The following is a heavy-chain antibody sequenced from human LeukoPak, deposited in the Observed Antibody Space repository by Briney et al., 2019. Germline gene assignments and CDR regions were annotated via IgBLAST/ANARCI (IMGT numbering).Heavy chain of an antibody. CDR3: ARESLETYYYDSSGYSPLGY. D-gene: IGHD3-22*01. CDR1: GFTFSSYA. Sequence: GGSLRLSCAASGFTFSSYAMHWVRQAPGKGLEWVAVISYDGSNKYYADSVQGRFTISRDNSKNTLYLQMNSLRAEDTAVYYCARESLETYYYDSSGYSPLGYWGQGTLVTVSS. V-gene: IGHV3-30-3*01. J-gene: IGHJ4*02. CDR2: ISYDGSNK.